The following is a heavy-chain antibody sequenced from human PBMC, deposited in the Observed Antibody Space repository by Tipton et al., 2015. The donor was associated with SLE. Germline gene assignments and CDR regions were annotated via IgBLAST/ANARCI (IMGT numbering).Heavy chain of an antibody. CDR1: GDSINTRNSY. Sequence: TLSLTCTVSGDSINTRNSYWGWIRQPPGKGLEWIGHIHTSGVTNSNPSLKSRVTISVDTSKNQISLKLNSLTAADTAVYYCARDLSGAYGSGSYGLHYWGQGTLVTVSS. J-gene: IGHJ4*02. D-gene: IGHD3-10*01. CDR2: IHTSGVT. V-gene: IGHV4-61*09. CDR3: ARDLSGAYGSGSYGLHY.